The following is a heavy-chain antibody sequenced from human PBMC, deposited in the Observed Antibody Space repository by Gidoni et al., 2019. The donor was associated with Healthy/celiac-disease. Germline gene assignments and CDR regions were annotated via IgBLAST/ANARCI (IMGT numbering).Heavy chain of an antibody. Sequence: QVQLVQSGAEVKKPGSSVKVSCKASGGTFSSYTISWVRQAPGQGLEWMGRIIPILGIANYAQKFQGRVTITADKSTSTAYMELSSLRSEDTAVYYCASGTSTTSHASGYWGQGTLVTVSS. CDR2: IIPILGIA. CDR1: GGTFSSYT. D-gene: IGHD1-1*01. V-gene: IGHV1-69*02. CDR3: ASGTSTTSHASGY. J-gene: IGHJ4*02.